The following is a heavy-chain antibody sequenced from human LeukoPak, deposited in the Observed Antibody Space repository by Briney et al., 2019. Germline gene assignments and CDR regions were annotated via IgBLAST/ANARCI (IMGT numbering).Heavy chain of an antibody. CDR3: ARSNYYGSGLDV. J-gene: IGHJ6*04. CDR1: GYSISSGYY. D-gene: IGHD3-10*01. V-gene: IGHV4-38-2*02. CDR2: IYHSGST. Sequence: SETLSLTCTVSGYSISSGYYWSWIRQPPGKGLEWIGCIYHSGSTYYNPSLKSRVTISVDRSKNQFSLKLNSVTAADTAVYYCARSNYYGSGLDVWGKGTTVTVSS.